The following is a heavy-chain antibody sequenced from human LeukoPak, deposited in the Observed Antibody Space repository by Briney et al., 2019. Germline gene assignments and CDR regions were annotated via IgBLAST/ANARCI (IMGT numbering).Heavy chain of an antibody. Sequence: AGGSLRLSCAASGFTFSSSAMSWVRQAPGKGLEWVSAISGSAGSTYYAESVKGRFTISRDNSKNTLYLQMNSLRAEDAAVYYCAKDPYYDSSGYSDYWGQGTLVTVSS. J-gene: IGHJ4*02. CDR1: GFTFSSSA. D-gene: IGHD3-22*01. V-gene: IGHV3-23*01. CDR3: AKDPYYDSSGYSDY. CDR2: ISGSAGST.